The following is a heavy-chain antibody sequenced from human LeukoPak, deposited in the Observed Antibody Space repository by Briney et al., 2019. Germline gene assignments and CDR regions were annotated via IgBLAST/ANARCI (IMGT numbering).Heavy chain of an antibody. J-gene: IGHJ3*02. CDR2: IYPGDSDT. D-gene: IGHD3-22*01. CDR3: ARHIPGYYDSSGYYYYDAFDI. CDR1: EYSFTSYW. V-gene: IGHV5-51*01. Sequence: GESLKISCKGSEYSFTSYWIGWVRQMPGKGLEWMGIIYPGDSDTRYSPSFQGQVTISADKSISTAYLQWSSLKASDTAMYYCARHIPGYYDSSGYYYYDAFDIWGQGTMVTVSS.